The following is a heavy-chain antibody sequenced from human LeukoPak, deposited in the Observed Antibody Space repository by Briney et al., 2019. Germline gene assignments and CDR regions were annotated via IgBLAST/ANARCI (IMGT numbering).Heavy chain of an antibody. V-gene: IGHV3-21*01. Sequence: GGSLRLSCAASGFTFSSYSMNWVRQAPGKGLEWVSSISSNSSYIYYADSVKGRFTISRDNAKNSLYLQMNSLRAEDTAVYYCARDGDYYDSRGDAFDIWGQGAMVTVAS. D-gene: IGHD3-22*01. J-gene: IGHJ3*02. CDR1: GFTFSSYS. CDR3: ARDGDYYDSRGDAFDI. CDR2: ISSNSSYI.